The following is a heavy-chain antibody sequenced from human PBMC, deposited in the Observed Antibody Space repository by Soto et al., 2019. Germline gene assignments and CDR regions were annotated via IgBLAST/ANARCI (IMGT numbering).Heavy chain of an antibody. D-gene: IGHD3-16*01. V-gene: IGHV3-33*01. CDR3: ARGFGPFDAFDI. CDR2: IWYDGSNK. CDR1: GFTFSSYG. J-gene: IGHJ3*02. Sequence: QVQLVESGGGVVQPGRSLRLSCAASGFTFSSYGMHWVRQAPGKGLEWVAVIWYDGSNKYYADSVKGRFTISRDNSKNTLYLQMTSLRAEDTAVYYCARGFGPFDAFDIWGQGTMVTVSS.